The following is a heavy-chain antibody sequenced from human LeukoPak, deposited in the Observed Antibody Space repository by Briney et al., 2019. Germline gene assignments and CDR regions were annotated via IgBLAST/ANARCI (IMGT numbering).Heavy chain of an antibody. D-gene: IGHD1-26*01. J-gene: IGHJ4*02. Sequence: GRSLRLSCAASGFTFSDYYMSWIRQAPGKGLEWLSYISSSGTTIYYADSVKGRFTISRDNAKNSLYLQMNSLRAEDTAVYYCARERVGATGYFDYWGQGTLVTVSS. CDR3: ARERVGATGYFDY. CDR1: GFTFSDYY. CDR2: ISSSGTTI. V-gene: IGHV3-11*01.